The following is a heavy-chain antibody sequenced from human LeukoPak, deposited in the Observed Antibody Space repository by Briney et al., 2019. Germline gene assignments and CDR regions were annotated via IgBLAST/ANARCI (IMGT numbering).Heavy chain of an antibody. Sequence: SETLSLTCTVSGDSISSYYWSWIRQPAGKGLQWIGRIYASGSTNYNPSLKSRVTMSVDTSKNQFSLKLSSVTAADTAVYYCARTPPVRGVYFDYWGQGTLVTVSS. V-gene: IGHV4-4*07. CDR2: IYASGST. CDR1: GDSISSYY. D-gene: IGHD2-15*01. J-gene: IGHJ4*02. CDR3: ARTPPVRGVYFDY.